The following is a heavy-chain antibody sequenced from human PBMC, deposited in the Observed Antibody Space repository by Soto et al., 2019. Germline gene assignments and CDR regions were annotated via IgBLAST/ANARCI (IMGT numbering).Heavy chain of an antibody. CDR2: IYYSGST. V-gene: IGHV4-31*03. CDR3: ARGSRGFGEMTWFDP. J-gene: IGHJ5*02. CDR1: GGSISSGGYY. Sequence: QVHLQESGPGLLRPSQTLSLTCTVSGGSISSGGYYWSWIRQHPGKGLGGIGYIYYSGSTYYNPSLKSRVTISVDTSKNQCSLKLSSVTAADTAVYYCARGSRGFGEMTWFDPWGQGTLVTVSS. D-gene: IGHD3-10*01.